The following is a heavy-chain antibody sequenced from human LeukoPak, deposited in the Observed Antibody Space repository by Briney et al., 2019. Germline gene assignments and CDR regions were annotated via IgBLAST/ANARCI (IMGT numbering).Heavy chain of an antibody. J-gene: IGHJ4*02. D-gene: IGHD1-26*01. V-gene: IGHV3-73*01. Sequence: PGGPLRLSCATSGFTFSGSAIHWVRQASGKGLEWVGRIRSKANSYATAYAASVKGRFTISRDDSKNTAYLQMSSLKTEDTAVYYCTRLPEGRGATTDFDYWGQGTLSPSPQ. CDR3: TRLPEGRGATTDFDY. CDR2: IRSKANSYAT. CDR1: GFTFSGSA.